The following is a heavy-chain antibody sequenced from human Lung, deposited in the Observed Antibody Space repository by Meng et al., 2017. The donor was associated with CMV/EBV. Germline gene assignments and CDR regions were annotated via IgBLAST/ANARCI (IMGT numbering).Heavy chain of an antibody. Sequence: ASVXVSCKTSGYSFTSFGITWVRQAPGRGLEWMGWISVDNGDTNYAEDFQDRVTMTTDIYRNTAYMELWSLRFDDTAFYYCVRGGRDYRFDYWGQGPLVTVSS. V-gene: IGHV1-18*01. CDR1: GYSFTSFG. D-gene: IGHD4/OR15-4a*01. CDR3: VRGGRDYRFDY. CDR2: ISVDNGDT. J-gene: IGHJ4*02.